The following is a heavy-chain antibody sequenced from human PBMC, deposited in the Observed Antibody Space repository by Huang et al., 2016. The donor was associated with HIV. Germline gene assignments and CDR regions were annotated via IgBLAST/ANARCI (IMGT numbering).Heavy chain of an antibody. CDR3: ARNYYDNVDWYFDL. CDR1: GGSINSYY. J-gene: IGHJ2*01. Sequence: QVQLQESGPGLVKPSEILSLTCTVSGGSINSYYWSWVRQPPGKGLEWIGYIHYSGSTTYNPSLKRRVAISVDTSKNQFSLKLSSVTAADTVMYYCARNYYDNVDWYFDLWGRGTLVTVSS. CDR2: IHYSGST. D-gene: IGHD3-22*01. V-gene: IGHV4-59*01.